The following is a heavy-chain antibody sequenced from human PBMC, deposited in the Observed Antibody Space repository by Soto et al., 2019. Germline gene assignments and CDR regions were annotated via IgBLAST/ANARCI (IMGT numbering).Heavy chain of an antibody. V-gene: IGHV3-74*01. CDR2: INGDGSST. D-gene: IGHD4-17*01. Sequence: ELQLVQSGGGLVQPGGSLRLSCAASGFAFSNYWMHWVRQAPGKGLVWVSRINGDGSSTSYADSVRGRFTISRDNAENALYLQMTSLRPEDTALNYCARFRVDGDAVPWGQGTLVTVSS. CDR3: ARFRVDGDAVP. CDR1: GFAFSNYW. J-gene: IGHJ5*02.